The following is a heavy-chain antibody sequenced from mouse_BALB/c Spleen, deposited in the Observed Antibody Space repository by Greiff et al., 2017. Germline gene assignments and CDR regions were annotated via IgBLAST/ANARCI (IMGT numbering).Heavy chain of an antibody. J-gene: IGHJ2*01. CDR1: GYTFTDYA. CDR3: AREGDGYSYFDY. D-gene: IGHD2-3*01. Sequence: VQLQESGPELVRPGVSVKISCKGSGYTFTDYAMHWVKQSPAKSLEWIGVISTYYGNTNYNEKFKGKATMTIDKSSSTAYMELARLTSEDSAIYYCAREGDGYSYFDYWGQGTTLTVSS. CDR2: ISTYYGNT. V-gene: IGHV1S137*01.